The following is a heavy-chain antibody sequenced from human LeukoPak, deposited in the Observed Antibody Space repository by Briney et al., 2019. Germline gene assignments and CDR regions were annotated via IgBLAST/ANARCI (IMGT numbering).Heavy chain of an antibody. D-gene: IGHD3-10*01. Sequence: GASVKVSCKASGYTFTGYYMHWVRQAPGQGLEWMGWINPNSGGTNYAQKFQGRVTMTRDTSISTAYMELSRLRSDDTAVYYCARATPLLYGSGSYPDDYWGQGTLVIVSS. CDR1: GYTFTGYY. J-gene: IGHJ4*02. V-gene: IGHV1-2*02. CDR2: INPNSGGT. CDR3: ARATPLLYGSGSYPDDY.